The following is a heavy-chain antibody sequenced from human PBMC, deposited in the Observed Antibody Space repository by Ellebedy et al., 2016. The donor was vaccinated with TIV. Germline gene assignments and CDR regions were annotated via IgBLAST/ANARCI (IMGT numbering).Heavy chain of an antibody. CDR3: SKFARAGDNVDFFDY. J-gene: IGHJ4*02. CDR2: IGDSGATT. V-gene: IGHV3-23*01. CDR1: GFTFSSYA. Sequence: GESLKISCAASGFTFSSYALSWVRQAPAKGLEWVSTIGDSGATTYYAGSVKGRFTISRYNSRNTLSLQMNSLRVEDTAVYYCSKFARAGDNVDFFDYWGQGTLVTVSS. D-gene: IGHD4-17*01.